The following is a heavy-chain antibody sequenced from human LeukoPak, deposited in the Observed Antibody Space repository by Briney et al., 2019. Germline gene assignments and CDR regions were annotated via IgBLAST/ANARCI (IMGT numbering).Heavy chain of an antibody. CDR2: INSDGSNT. J-gene: IGHJ4*02. CDR3: AFGTETYYYDSSGFQTFDN. Sequence: GGSLRLSCAGSGFTFIFYRRHWVCQAPGKGLVCVSRINSDGSNTNYADSVKGRFTISTDNDKNTLYLQMNRLRAEDTAVYYCAFGTETYYYDSSGFQTFDNWGQGTLVTVSS. CDR1: GFTFIFYR. D-gene: IGHD3-22*01. V-gene: IGHV3-74*01.